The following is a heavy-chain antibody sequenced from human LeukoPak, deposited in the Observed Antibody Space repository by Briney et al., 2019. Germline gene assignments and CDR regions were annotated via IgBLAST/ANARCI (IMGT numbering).Heavy chain of an antibody. V-gene: IGHV3-7*01. Sequence: GGSLRLSCVISGFTFSIYGMHWVRQAPGKGLEWVANIKEDGSEKYYVDSVKGRFTISRDNAKNSLYLQMNSLRAEDTAVYYCARVAYYYDSSGFNWFDPWGQGTLVTVSS. CDR1: GFTFSIYG. J-gene: IGHJ5*02. D-gene: IGHD3-22*01. CDR2: IKEDGSEK. CDR3: ARVAYYYDSSGFNWFDP.